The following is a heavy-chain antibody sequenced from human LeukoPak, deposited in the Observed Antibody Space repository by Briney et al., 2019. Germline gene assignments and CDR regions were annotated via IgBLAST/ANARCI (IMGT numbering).Heavy chain of an antibody. CDR1: DGSISSFNYY. CDR2: IYTSGST. J-gene: IGHJ4*02. CDR3: ARRVKGTGVSAYYFDY. Sequence: SETLSLTCTVCDGSISSFNYYWSWIRQPAGRGLEWIGHIYTSGSTDFNPSLKSRVTISVDTSKNQFSLKLSSVTAADTAVYYCARRVKGTGVSAYYFDYWGQGTLITVSS. V-gene: IGHV4-61*09. D-gene: IGHD1-1*01.